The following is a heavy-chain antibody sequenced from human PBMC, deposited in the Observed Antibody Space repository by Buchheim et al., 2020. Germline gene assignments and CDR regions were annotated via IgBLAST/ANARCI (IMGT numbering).Heavy chain of an antibody. CDR2: ISGSGGST. J-gene: IGHJ4*02. V-gene: IGHV3-23*01. Sequence: EVQLLESGGGLVQPGGSLRLSCAASGFTFSSYAMSWVRQAPGKGLEWVSAISGSGGSTYYADSVKGRFTISRDNSTNTLYLQMNSLRAEDTAVYYCAKVPGGGTAIDEYYFDYWGQGTL. CDR3: AKVPGGGTAIDEYYFDY. CDR1: GFTFSSYA. D-gene: IGHD5-18*01.